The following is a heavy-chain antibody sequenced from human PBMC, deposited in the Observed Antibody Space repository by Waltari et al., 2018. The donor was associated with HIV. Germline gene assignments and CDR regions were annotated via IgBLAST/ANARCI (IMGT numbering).Heavy chain of an antibody. CDR1: GYSISSGYF. Sequence: QVQLQESGPGLVKPSETLSLTCAVSGYSISSGYFWGWNRQPPGKALEWIGSMFHNGSPYYNPSLKSRVTISVDTSKNQFSLKLSSVTSADTAIYYCAREWGTLMVAWFDPWGQGTLVTVSS. CDR3: AREWGTLMVAWFDP. J-gene: IGHJ5*02. V-gene: IGHV4-38-2*02. D-gene: IGHD3-10*01. CDR2: MFHNGSP.